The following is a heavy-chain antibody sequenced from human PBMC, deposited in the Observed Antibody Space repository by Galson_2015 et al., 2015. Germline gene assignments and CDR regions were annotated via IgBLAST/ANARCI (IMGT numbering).Heavy chain of an antibody. Sequence: SLRLSCAPSGFSFSSYWMSWVRQAPGKELEWLANIKPDGSERYYVDSVKGRFSISRDNAKNSLYLQMNSLRAEDTAVYYCAKEWSFVTYYYCDYSGQGALVTVSS. CDR3: AKEWSFVTYYYCDY. CDR1: GFSFSSYW. D-gene: IGHD2-21*02. V-gene: IGHV3-7*01. CDR2: IKPDGSER. J-gene: IGHJ4*02.